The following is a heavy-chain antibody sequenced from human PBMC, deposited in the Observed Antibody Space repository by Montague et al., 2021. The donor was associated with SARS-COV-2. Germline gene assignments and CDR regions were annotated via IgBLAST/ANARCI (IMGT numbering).Heavy chain of an antibody. CDR3: ARWGLNNAFDI. CDR1: GDSISRWHYF. J-gene: IGHJ3*02. Sequence: SETLSLTCSVSGDSISRWHYFWAWIRHPPGMGLEWIGGIYFTGXTXYXXSLKSRVTISIDTSKNHFSLRLSSVTAADSAAFYCARWGLNNAFDIWGLGTMITISS. D-gene: IGHD1/OR15-1a*01. CDR2: IYFTGXT. V-gene: IGHV4-39*02.